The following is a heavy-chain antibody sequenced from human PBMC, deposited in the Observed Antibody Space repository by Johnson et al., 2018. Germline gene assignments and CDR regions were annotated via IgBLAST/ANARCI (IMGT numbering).Heavy chain of an antibody. D-gene: IGHD1-1*01. CDR2: GNWNGDSR. V-gene: IGHV3-9*01. CDR3: AKGVNDCDNPWDCFDI. CDR1: GFTFDDYA. J-gene: IGHJ3*02. Sequence: VQLVESGGGLVQPGRSLRLSCAASGFTFDDYAMHWVRQAPGKGLEWVSGGNWNGDSRGYADSLRGRFTISRDNAKNSLFLQMNSLRADDTALYSCAKGVNDCDNPWDCFDIWGRGTMVTVSS.